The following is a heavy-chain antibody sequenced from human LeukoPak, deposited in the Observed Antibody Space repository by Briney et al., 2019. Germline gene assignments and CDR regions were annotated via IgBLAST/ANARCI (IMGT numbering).Heavy chain of an antibody. Sequence: GGSLRLSCAASGFTFSNAWMSWVRQAPGKGLEWVGRIKSKTDGGTTDYAAPVKGRFTISRDDSKNTLYLQMNSLKTEDTAVYYCTTVRFKGRYFDAKDAFDIWGQGTMVTVSS. J-gene: IGHJ3*02. D-gene: IGHD3-9*01. V-gene: IGHV3-15*01. CDR1: GFTFSNAW. CDR2: IKSKTDGGTT. CDR3: TTVRFKGRYFDAKDAFDI.